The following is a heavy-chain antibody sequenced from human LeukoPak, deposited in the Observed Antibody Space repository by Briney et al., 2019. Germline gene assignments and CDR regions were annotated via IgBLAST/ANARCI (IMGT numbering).Heavy chain of an antibody. J-gene: IGHJ6*03. CDR1: GYTFTGYY. CDR2: INPNSGGT. V-gene: IGHV1-2*02. CDR3: ARVPTSGVVPAAIRGSYYYYYMDV. D-gene: IGHD2-2*01. Sequence: ASVKVSCKASGYTFTGYYMHWVRQAPGQGLEWMGWINPNSGGTNYAQKFQGRVTMTRDTSISTAYMELSRLRSDDTAVYYCARVPTSGVVPAAIRGSYYYYYMDVWGKGTTVTISS.